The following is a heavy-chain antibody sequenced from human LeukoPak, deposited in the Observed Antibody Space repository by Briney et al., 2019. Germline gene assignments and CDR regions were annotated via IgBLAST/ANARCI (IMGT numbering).Heavy chain of an antibody. Sequence: ASVKVSCKASGYTFTSYGISWVRQAPEQGLEWMGWISAYNGNTNYAQKLQGRVTMTTDTSTSTAYMELRSLRSDDTAVYYCARGRGISWFGELFAGYFDYWGQGTLVTVSS. CDR3: ARGRGISWFGELFAGYFDY. J-gene: IGHJ4*02. CDR2: ISAYNGNT. V-gene: IGHV1-18*01. CDR1: GYTFTSYG. D-gene: IGHD3-10*01.